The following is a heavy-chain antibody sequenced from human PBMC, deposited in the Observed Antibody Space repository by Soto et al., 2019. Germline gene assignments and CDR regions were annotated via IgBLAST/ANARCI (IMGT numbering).Heavy chain of an antibody. CDR2: ISGSGGST. J-gene: IGHJ4*02. D-gene: IGHD1-20*01. CDR1: GFTFSSYA. V-gene: IGHV3-23*01. Sequence: EVQVLESGGGLVQPGGSLRLSCAASGFTFSSYAMSWVRQAPGTGLEWVSAISGSGGSTYYADSVKGRFTISRDNSKNTLYLQMNSLRAEDTAVYYCARQGIRITTNMEIAFDYWGQGTLVTVSS. CDR3: ARQGIRITTNMEIAFDY.